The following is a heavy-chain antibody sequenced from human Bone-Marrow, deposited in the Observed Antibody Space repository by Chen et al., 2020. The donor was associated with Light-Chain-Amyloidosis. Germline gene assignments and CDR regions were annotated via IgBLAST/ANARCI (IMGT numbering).Heavy chain of an antibody. J-gene: IGHJ4*02. V-gene: IGHV3-21*06. CDR2: SSSRGTYI. CDR3: ARGAVGSTHFDH. Sequence: EVPLVESGGGLVKPGGSLRLSCAASGFTFRLYGMHWVRQAPGRGLEWVSSSSSRGTYIYYADSVKGRFTTSRDNARNSLYLQMNSLRAEDTAIYYCARGAVGSTHFDHWGQGTQVTVSS. D-gene: IGHD1-26*01. CDR1: GFTFRLYG.